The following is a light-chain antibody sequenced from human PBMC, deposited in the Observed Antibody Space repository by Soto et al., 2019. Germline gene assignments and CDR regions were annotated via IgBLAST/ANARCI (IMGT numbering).Light chain of an antibody. CDR1: SSNIGSNT. Sequence: QSVLTQPPSASGTPGQRVTISCSGSSSNIGSNTVNWYQQLPGTAPKLLIHSNNQRPSGVPDRFSGSKSGTSASLAISGLQSEDEADYYCAAWDDSLNAYVFGTGTKVT. CDR2: SNN. J-gene: IGLJ1*01. CDR3: AAWDDSLNAYV. V-gene: IGLV1-44*01.